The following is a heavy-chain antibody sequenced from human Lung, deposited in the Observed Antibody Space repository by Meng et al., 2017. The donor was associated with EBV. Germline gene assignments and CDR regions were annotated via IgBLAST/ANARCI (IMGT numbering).Heavy chain of an antibody. CDR1: GYTFGSYG. V-gene: IGHV1-18*01. D-gene: IGHD2-15*01. J-gene: IGHJ4*02. CDR3: ASGTPGRSYCDY. CDR2: FVNYVDT. Sequence: VHLLHSGHGVKKPGASVRVSCTASGYTFGSYGICWVRQAPGQGLEWMGWFVNYVDTYPAPKFQGRVTMTTDTHTNTAFMELRSLTSDDTAVYYCASGTPGRSYCDYWGQGTLVTVSS.